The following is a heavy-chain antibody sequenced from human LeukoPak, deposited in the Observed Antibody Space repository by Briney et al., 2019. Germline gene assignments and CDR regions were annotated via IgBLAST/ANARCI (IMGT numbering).Heavy chain of an antibody. D-gene: IGHD4-23*01. CDR1: GGTFSSYA. CDR2: IIPIFDKA. CDR3: ARDDGGNPKGSYYYYMDV. V-gene: IGHV1-69*13. J-gene: IGHJ6*03. Sequence: GSRVEASGKPSGGTFSSYAISWLRQAPGQGLEWRGGIIPIFDKANYAQKCQGHVTITEDQSKSPAYMEQSSLRSQGTVVYYCARDDGGNPKGSYYYYMDVWARGTTVSVPS.